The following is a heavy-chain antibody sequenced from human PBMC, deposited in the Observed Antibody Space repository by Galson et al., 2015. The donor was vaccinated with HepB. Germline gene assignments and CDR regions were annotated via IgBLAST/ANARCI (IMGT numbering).Heavy chain of an antibody. CDR1: GFTFSSYA. V-gene: IGHV3-23*01. D-gene: IGHD2-21*02. Sequence: SLRLSCAASGFTFSSYAMSWVRQAPGKGLEWLSGISGGRGNTNYANSVKGRFTISRDNSKNAVYLQMSGLTVEDTAVYYCAKDQAYCGGDCYPENWGQGALVIVPS. J-gene: IGHJ4*02. CDR3: AKDQAYCGGDCYPEN. CDR2: ISGGRGNT.